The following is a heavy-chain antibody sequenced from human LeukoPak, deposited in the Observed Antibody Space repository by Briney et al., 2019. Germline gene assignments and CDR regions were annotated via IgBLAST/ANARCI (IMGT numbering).Heavy chain of an antibody. Sequence: SETLSLTCTVSGGSISSSTYYWGWIRQPPGKGLEWIGNLYYSGSTYYNPSLKSRVTISVDTSRNQFSLKLSSVTAADTAVYYCARQAISGYDPPPFDSWGQGTLVTVSS. CDR2: LYYSGST. J-gene: IGHJ4*02. D-gene: IGHD5-12*01. CDR1: GGSISSSTYY. CDR3: ARQAISGYDPPPFDS. V-gene: IGHV4-39*01.